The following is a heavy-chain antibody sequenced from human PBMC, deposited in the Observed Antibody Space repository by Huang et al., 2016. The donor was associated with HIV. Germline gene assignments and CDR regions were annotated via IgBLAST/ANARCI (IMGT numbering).Heavy chain of an antibody. CDR2: ISKAGINN. V-gene: IGHV3-30-3*01. CDR3: ARAKDTWDAYDI. J-gene: IGHJ3*02. Sequence: QVQLVESGGGVVQPGRSLRLSGAASGFPFNNQAMHWVRQAPWKGVDLVAGISKAGINNYYADSVKGRFTISRDSSKSTLFLHMTSLRTEDTAVYYCARAKDTWDAYDIWGQGTMVIVSS. D-gene: IGHD5-18*01. CDR1: GFPFNNQA.